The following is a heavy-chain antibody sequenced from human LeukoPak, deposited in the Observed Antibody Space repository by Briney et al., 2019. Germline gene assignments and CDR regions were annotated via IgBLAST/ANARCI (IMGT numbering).Heavy chain of an antibody. CDR1: GYPFTSYY. J-gene: IGHJ4*02. CDR2: INPSGGST. Sequence: ASEKVSCKDSGYPFTSYYIHWVRQAPGPGLEWMGIINPSGGSTNYAQKFQGRVTMTRDTSTSTLYMELSRLRPEDTALYYCATIEYWGQGTLVTVSS. V-gene: IGHV1-46*01. CDR3: ATIEY.